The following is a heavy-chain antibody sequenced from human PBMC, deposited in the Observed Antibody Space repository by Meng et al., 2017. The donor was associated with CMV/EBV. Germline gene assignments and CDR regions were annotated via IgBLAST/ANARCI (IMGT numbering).Heavy chain of an antibody. CDR3: ARGGAGYSSSWYESYIVWFDP. CDR1: GYY. J-gene: IGHJ5*02. V-gene: IGHV4-34*01. CDR2: INHSGST. Sequence: GYYCSWIRQPPGKGLEWIGEINHSGSTNYNPSLKSRVTISVDTSKNQFSLKLSSVTAADTAVYYCARGGAGYSSSWYESYIVWFDPWGQGTLVTVSS. D-gene: IGHD6-13*01.